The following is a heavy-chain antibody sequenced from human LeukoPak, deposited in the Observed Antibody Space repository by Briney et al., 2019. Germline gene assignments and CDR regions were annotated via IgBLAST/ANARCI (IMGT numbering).Heavy chain of an antibody. CDR1: GGSFSGYY. J-gene: IGHJ4*02. CDR2: INHSGST. CDR3: ARRGSSWYYY. Sequence: SETLSLTCAVYGGSFSGYYWSWIRQPPGKGLEWIGEINHSGSTNYNPSLKSRVTTSVDTSKNQFSLKLSSVTAADTAVYYCARRGSSWYYYWGQGTLVTVSS. V-gene: IGHV4-34*01. D-gene: IGHD6-13*01.